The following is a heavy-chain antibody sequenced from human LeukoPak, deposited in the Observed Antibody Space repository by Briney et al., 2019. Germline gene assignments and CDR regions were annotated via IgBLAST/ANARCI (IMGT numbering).Heavy chain of an antibody. Sequence: ASVKVSCKASGYTFTSYGISWVRQAPGQGLEWMGWTSAYNGNTNYAQKLQGRVTMTTDTSTSTAYMELRSLRSDDTAVYYCARVGYSYGRKVGYYMDVWGKGTTVTVSS. CDR3: ARVGYSYGRKVGYYMDV. CDR2: TSAYNGNT. D-gene: IGHD5-18*01. CDR1: GYTFTSYG. J-gene: IGHJ6*03. V-gene: IGHV1-18*01.